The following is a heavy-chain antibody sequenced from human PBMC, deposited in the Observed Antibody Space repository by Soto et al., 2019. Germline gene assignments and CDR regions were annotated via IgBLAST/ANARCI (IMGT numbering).Heavy chain of an antibody. CDR3: ARVSRRNTFDV. CDR2: INTDGSQK. CDR1: GFTFNSYW. J-gene: IGHJ3*01. V-gene: IGHV3-7*01. Sequence: EVQVVESGGGLVQPGGSLRLSCAASGFTFNSYWMTWVRQAPGKGLEWVANINTDGSQKHSVDSVKGRFTFSRDNGKNSLYLHMNSLRVEDTAVYYCARVSRRNTFDVWGQGTMVTVSS.